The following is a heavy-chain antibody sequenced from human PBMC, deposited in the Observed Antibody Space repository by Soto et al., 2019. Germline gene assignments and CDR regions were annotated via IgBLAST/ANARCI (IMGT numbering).Heavy chain of an antibody. Sequence: ASVKFSCKASGYTFTSYYMHWVRQAPGQWLEWMGIINPSGGSTSYAQKFQGRVTMTRDTSTSTVYMELSSLRSEDTAVYYCAREGGHVDTAMVNYYYGMDVWGQGTTVTVSS. CDR2: INPSGGST. CDR1: GYTFTSYY. J-gene: IGHJ6*02. CDR3: AREGGHVDTAMVNYYYGMDV. D-gene: IGHD5-18*01. V-gene: IGHV1-46*01.